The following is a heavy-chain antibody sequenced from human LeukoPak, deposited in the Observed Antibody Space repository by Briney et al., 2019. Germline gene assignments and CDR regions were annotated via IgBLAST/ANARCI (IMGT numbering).Heavy chain of an antibody. CDR2: IKQDGSEK. CDR1: GFTFSSYW. Sequence: GGSLRLSCAASGFTFSSYWMSWVRQAPGKGLEWVANIKQDGSEKYYVDSVKGRFTISRDNAKSSLYLQMNSLRAEDTAVYYCAREGDYYDSSGYLGYWGQGTLVTVSS. D-gene: IGHD3-22*01. J-gene: IGHJ4*02. CDR3: AREGDYYDSSGYLGY. V-gene: IGHV3-7*01.